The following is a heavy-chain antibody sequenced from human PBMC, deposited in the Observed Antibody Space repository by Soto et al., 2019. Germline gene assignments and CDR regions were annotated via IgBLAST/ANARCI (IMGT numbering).Heavy chain of an antibody. CDR2: IYYSGST. V-gene: IGHV4-39*07. CDR1: GGSISSSSYY. J-gene: IGHJ4*02. Sequence: SETLSLTCTVSGGSISSSSYYWGWIRQPPGKGLEWIGYIYYSGSTYYNPSLQSRVTISVDTSKNEFSLKLSSVTAADTAVYYCARGSTGYSSSWYRYWGQGTLVTVSS. CDR3: ARGSTGYSSSWYRY. D-gene: IGHD6-13*01.